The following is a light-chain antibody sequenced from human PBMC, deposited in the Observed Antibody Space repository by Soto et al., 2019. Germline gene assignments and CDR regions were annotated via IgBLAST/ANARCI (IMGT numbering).Light chain of an antibody. V-gene: IGLV2-23*01. CDR2: EGP. Sequence: QSAVTHPASVSGAPVQSITISCTGNSGFVWGVSLVSVYQQHPGKAPKVKISEGPRRPSGVPDRFSGSTSVNPASLTISGLQADDEAEYYCCLYVGATTYVFGTGTKVTVL. CDR1: SGFVWGVSL. CDR3: CLYVGATTYV. J-gene: IGLJ1*01.